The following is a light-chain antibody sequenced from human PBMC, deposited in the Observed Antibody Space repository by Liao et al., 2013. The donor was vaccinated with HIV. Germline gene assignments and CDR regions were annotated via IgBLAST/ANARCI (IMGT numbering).Light chain of an antibody. V-gene: IGLV3-21*04. J-gene: IGLJ2*01. CDR3: QVWDGDFAV. CDR2: YDK. Sequence: SYELTQPPSVSVAPGETARITCGGDKVGSNGVHWYQQKPGQAPELVIHYDKDRPSGIPARFSGSNSGNTATLTITRVEAGDEADYYCQVWDGDFAVFGGGTKLTVL. CDR1: KVGSNG.